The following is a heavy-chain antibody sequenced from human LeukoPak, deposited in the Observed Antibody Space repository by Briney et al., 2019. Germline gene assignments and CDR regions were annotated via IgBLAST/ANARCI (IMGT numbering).Heavy chain of an antibody. CDR2: INHSGST. CDR1: GGSFSGYY. V-gene: IGHV4-34*01. J-gene: IGHJ4*02. CDR3: ARGRVYYGSGTTATYFDY. D-gene: IGHD3-10*01. Sequence: PSVTLSLTCAVYGGSFSGYYWSWIRQPPGKGLEWIGEINHSGSTNYNPSLKSRVTISVDTSTNQFSLKLSSVTAADTAVYYCARGRVYYGSGTTATYFDYWGQGTLVTVSS.